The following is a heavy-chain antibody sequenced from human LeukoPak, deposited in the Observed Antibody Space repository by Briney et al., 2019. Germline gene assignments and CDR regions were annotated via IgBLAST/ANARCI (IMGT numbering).Heavy chain of an antibody. CDR2: ISGSGDST. D-gene: IGHD3-22*01. J-gene: IGHJ4*02. CDR1: GYSITSDY. CDR3: AKPLVSDYYDSSGYWGY. Sequence: PSETLSLTCAVAGYSITSDYYWGWIRQSPGKGLEWVSAISGSGDSTYYSDSVKGRFTISRDNSKNTLYVQMNSLRAEDTAVYYCAKPLVSDYYDSSGYWGYWGQGTLVTVSS. V-gene: IGHV3-23*01.